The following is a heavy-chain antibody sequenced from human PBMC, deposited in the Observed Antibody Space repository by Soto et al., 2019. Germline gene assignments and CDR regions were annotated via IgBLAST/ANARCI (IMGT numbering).Heavy chain of an antibody. CDR2: VSKDGNTE. CDR1: GFIFSDYG. J-gene: IGHJ4*02. Sequence: QVQLVESVGGVVHPGTSLRLSCAASGFIFSDYGMHWVRQAPGKGLEWVAVVSKDGNTEYYADSVKGRFTISRDNSRNTLYVQMNSLREEDTAVDFCAKEGGLVGSVMGVGFDHWGQGTLVTVSS. CDR3: AKEGGLVGSVMGVGFDH. V-gene: IGHV3-30*18. D-gene: IGHD1-26*01.